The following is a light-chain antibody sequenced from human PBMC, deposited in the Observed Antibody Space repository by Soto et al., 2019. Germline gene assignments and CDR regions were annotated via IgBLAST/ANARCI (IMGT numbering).Light chain of an antibody. CDR3: QQYNNWPPRGFT. CDR1: QSVSSN. V-gene: IGKV3-15*01. J-gene: IGKJ3*01. Sequence: EIVMTQSPATLSVSPGERATLSCRASQSVSSNLAWYQQKPGQAPRLLIYGASTRATGIPARFSGSGSGTEFTITISSLQSEDFAVYYCQQYNNWPPRGFTFGPGTKVDIK. CDR2: GAS.